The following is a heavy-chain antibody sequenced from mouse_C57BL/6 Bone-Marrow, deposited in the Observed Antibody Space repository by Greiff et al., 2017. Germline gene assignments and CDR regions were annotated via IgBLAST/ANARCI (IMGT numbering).Heavy chain of an antibody. Sequence: EVHLVESEGGLVQPGSSMKLSCTASGFTFSDYYMAWVRQVPEKGLEWVANINYDGSSTYYLDSLKSRFIISRDNAKNILYLRMSSLKSEDTATYYCARGGLYAMDYWGQGTSVTVSS. CDR2: INYDGSST. V-gene: IGHV5-16*01. D-gene: IGHD2-13*01. CDR1: GFTFSDYY. CDR3: ARGGLYAMDY. J-gene: IGHJ4*01.